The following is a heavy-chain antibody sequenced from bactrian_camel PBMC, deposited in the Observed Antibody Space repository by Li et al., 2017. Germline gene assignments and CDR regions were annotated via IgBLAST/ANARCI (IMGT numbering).Heavy chain of an antibody. CDR1: GYTPTSYC. D-gene: IGHD6*01. V-gene: IGHV3S55*01. CDR2: IDPDDST. J-gene: IGHJ4*01. Sequence: HVQLVESGGGSVQAGGSLTLSCAASGYTPTSYCLAWFRQAPGIEREAVATIDPDDSTTYVDSVKGRFTISKDNAKSPLYLQMNSLKPEDTAIYYCTASSGWASKCHLKSDEMAYWGQGTQVTVS. CDR3: TASSGWASKCHLKSDEMAY.